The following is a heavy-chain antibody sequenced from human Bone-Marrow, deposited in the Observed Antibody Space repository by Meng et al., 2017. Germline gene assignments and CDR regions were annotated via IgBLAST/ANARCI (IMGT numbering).Heavy chain of an antibody. CDR2: IGGRRKSYAT. J-gene: IGHJ3*02. CDR3: TIYIRGHI. CDR1: GFTFSSYE. Sequence: GGSLRLSCAASGFTFSSYEMNWVRQASGKGLEWVGRIGGRRKSYATTYAAPVRGRFTISRDDSRNTAYLQMNSLKTEDSAVYYCTIYIRGHIWGQGTMVTVS. D-gene: IGHD6-19*01. V-gene: IGHV3-73*01.